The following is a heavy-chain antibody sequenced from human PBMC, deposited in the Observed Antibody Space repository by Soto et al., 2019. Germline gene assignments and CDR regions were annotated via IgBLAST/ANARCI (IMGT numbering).Heavy chain of an antibody. CDR3: ARVGPITMVRGVISDY. J-gene: IGHJ4*02. V-gene: IGHV1-46*03. D-gene: IGHD3-10*01. CDR2: INPSGGST. Sequence: QVQLVQSGAEVKKPGASVKVSCKASGYTFTSYYMHWVRQAPGQGLEWMGIINPSGGSTSYAQKFQGRANMNRDTSPSTVYMELSSLRSEDTAVYYCARVGPITMVRGVISDYWGQGTLVTVSS. CDR1: GYTFTSYY.